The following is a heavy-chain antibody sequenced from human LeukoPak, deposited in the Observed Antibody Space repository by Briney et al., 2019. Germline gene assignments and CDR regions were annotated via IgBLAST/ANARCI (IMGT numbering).Heavy chain of an antibody. J-gene: IGHJ4*02. Sequence: SETLSLTCTVSGGSVSSGSYYWSRIRQPPGKGLEWIGYIYYSGSTNYNPSLKSRVTISVDTSKNQFSLKLSSVTAADTAVYYCARVGYSYGYDFDYWGQGTLVTVSS. CDR3: ARVGYSYGYDFDY. V-gene: IGHV4-61*01. D-gene: IGHD5-18*01. CDR1: GGSVSSGSYY. CDR2: IYYSGST.